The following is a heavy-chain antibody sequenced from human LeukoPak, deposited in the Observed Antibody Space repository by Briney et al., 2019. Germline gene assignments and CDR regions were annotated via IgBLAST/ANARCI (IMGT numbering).Heavy chain of an antibody. CDR1: GYSFTRYH. D-gene: IGHD4-17*01. CDR2: MDPKTGNT. Sequence: ASVKASCKTSGYSFTRYHLNWVRQATGQGLEYMGWMDPKTGNTYFAQKFQGRVTMTRDTSISTAYMELRSLRSEDTAVYYCARDVYGARDYWGQGTLVTVSS. V-gene: IGHV1-8*01. CDR3: ARDVYGARDY. J-gene: IGHJ4*02.